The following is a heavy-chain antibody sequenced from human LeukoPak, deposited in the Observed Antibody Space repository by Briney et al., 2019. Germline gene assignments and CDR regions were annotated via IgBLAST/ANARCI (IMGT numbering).Heavy chain of an antibody. CDR1: GFTFRSYA. CDR3: ARSSSGWYARFDP. Sequence: GGSLRLSCAASGFTFRSYAIYWVRQAPGKGLEWVSGISGSGGDTYFADSVKGRFTISRDNSKNTVFLQMDSLRAEDTAVYYCARSSSGWYARFDPWGQGTLVTVSS. D-gene: IGHD6-19*01. V-gene: IGHV3-23*01. CDR2: ISGSGGDT. J-gene: IGHJ5*02.